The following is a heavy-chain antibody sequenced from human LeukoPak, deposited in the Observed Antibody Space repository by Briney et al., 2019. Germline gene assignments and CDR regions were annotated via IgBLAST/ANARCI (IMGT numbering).Heavy chain of an antibody. CDR1: GYTFTSYD. J-gene: IGHJ5*02. CDR2: MNPNSGNT. D-gene: IGHD6-13*01. CDR3: ARGWRGSLGNWFDP. V-gene: IGHV1-8*01. Sequence: ASVKVSCKASGYTFTSYDINWVRQATGQGLEWMGWMNPNSGNTGYAQKFQGRVTMTRNTSISTAYMELSSLRSEDTAVYYCARGWRGSLGNWFDPWGQGTLVTVSS.